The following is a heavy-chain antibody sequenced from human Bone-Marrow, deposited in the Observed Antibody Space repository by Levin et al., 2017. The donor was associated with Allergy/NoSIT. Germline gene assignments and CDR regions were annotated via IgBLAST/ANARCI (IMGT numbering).Heavy chain of an antibody. CDR1: GFTFRTSA. J-gene: IGHJ4*02. V-gene: IGHV3-23*01. D-gene: IGHD2-15*01. Sequence: GALKISCAASGFTFRTSAMSWVRQAPGKGLEWVSGISGSGSSTYHADSVKGRLTSSRDNSKNTLFLHMNSLRAEDTAIYYCAKGCSDESCYLNSWGQGTLVTVSS. CDR3: AKGCSDESCYLNS. CDR2: ISGSGSST.